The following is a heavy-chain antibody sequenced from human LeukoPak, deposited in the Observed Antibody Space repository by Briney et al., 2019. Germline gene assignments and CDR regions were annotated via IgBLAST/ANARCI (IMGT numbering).Heavy chain of an antibody. Sequence: GASVKVSCKASGYTFTSHYMHWVRQAPGQGLEWMGIIKPSGGSTSYAQKFQGRVTMSRDTSTSTVYMELSSLRSEDMAVYYCARTAECCSNGVCYFDYWGQGTLVTVSS. D-gene: IGHD2-8*01. V-gene: IGHV1-46*01. CDR2: IKPSGGST. CDR3: ARTAECCSNGVCYFDY. CDR1: GYTFTSHY. J-gene: IGHJ4*02.